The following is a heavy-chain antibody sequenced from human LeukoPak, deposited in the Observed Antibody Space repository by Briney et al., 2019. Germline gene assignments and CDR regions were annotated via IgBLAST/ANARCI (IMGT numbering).Heavy chain of an antibody. Sequence: GGSLRLSCAASGFTFSSYSMNWVRQAPGKGLEWVSSISSSSSYIYYADSVKGRFTISRDNAKNSLYLQMNSLRAEDTAVYYCARGITMIPGTYYMDVWGKGTTVTVSS. CDR3: ARGITMIPGTYYMDV. D-gene: IGHD3-22*01. V-gene: IGHV3-21*01. CDR1: GFTFSSYS. CDR2: ISSSSSYI. J-gene: IGHJ6*03.